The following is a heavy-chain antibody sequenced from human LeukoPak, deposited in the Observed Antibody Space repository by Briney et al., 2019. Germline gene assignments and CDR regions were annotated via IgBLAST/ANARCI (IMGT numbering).Heavy chain of an antibody. V-gene: IGHV3-23*01. J-gene: IGHJ4*02. CDR1: GFTFSSYA. D-gene: IGHD3-10*01. Sequence: PGGSLRLSCAASGFTFSSYAMSWVRQAPVKGLEWVSGISRSSGSTYYADSAKGRFTISRDNSKNTLYLQMNSLRAEDTAVYYCAKGVHGYYYDSWGQGTLVTVSS. CDR2: ISRSSGST. CDR3: AKGVHGYYYDS.